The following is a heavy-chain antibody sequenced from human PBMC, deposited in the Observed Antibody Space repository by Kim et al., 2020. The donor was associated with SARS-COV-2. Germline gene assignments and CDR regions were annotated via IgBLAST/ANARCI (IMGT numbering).Heavy chain of an antibody. V-gene: IGHV1-69*13. CDR2: IIPIFGTA. D-gene: IGHD2-15*01. Sequence: SVKVSCKASGGTFSSYAISWVRQAPGQGLEWMGGIIPIFGTANYAQKFQGRVTSTADESTSTAYMELSSLRSEDTAVYYCARSIAGYCSGGSCYGSPDYYYGMDVWGQGTTVTVSS. CDR3: ARSIAGYCSGGSCYGSPDYYYGMDV. J-gene: IGHJ6*02. CDR1: GGTFSSYA.